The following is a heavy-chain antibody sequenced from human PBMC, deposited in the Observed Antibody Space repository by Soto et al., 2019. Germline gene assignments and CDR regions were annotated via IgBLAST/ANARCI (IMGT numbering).Heavy chain of an antibody. CDR1: GYTFTSYG. Sequence: QVQLVQSGAEVKKPGASVKVSCKASGYTFTSYGISWVRQAPGQGLEWMGWISAYNGNTNYAQKLQGRVTMTTDTSTSTVYRELRRLSSDDTAVYDCARDVIRWFSRGWGTDAFDIWGQGTMVTVSS. D-gene: IGHD6-19*01. V-gene: IGHV1-18*01. J-gene: IGHJ3*02. CDR2: ISAYNGNT. CDR3: ARDVIRWFSRGWGTDAFDI.